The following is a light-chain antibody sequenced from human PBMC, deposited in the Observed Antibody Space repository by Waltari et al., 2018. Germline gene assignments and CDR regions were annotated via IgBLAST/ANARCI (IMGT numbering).Light chain of an antibody. CDR1: QIISSD. Sequence: DIQMTQSPSSLSAYVGDRVTITCRASQIISSDLNWYQQKPGKAPKLLISGTSNLQSGVPSGFSGSGSGTDFTLTINSLQPLDSATYYCQQSYSTPPTFGGGTKVEI. J-gene: IGKJ4*01. CDR2: GTS. V-gene: IGKV1-39*01. CDR3: QQSYSTPPT.